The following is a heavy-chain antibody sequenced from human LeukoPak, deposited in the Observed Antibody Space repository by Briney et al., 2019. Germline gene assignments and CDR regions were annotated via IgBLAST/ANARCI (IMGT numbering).Heavy chain of an antibody. CDR1: GFTFDDYA. CDR2: ISWNSGSI. J-gene: IGHJ6*02. V-gene: IGHV3-9*01. CDR3: ASLLRYCSGGSCYPSWDYGMDV. Sequence: GRSLRLSCAASGFTFDDYAMHWVRQAPGKGLEWVSGISWNSGSIGYADSVKGRFTISRDNAKNSLYLQMNSLRAEDTAVYYCASLLRYCSGGSCYPSWDYGMDVWGQGTTVTVSS. D-gene: IGHD2-15*01.